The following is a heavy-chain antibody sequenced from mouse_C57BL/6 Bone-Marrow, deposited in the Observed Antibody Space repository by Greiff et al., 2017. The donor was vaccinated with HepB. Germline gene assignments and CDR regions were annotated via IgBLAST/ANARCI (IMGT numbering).Heavy chain of an antibody. CDR2: ISYDGSN. J-gene: IGHJ3*01. CDR1: GYSITSGYY. Sequence: DVKLQESGPGLVKPSQSLSLTCSVTGYSITSGYYWNWIRQFPGNKLEWMGYISYDGSNNYNPSLKNRISITRDTSKNQFFLKLNSVTTEDTATYYCARGYYGNYGRFADWGQGTLVTVSA. CDR3: ARGYYGNYGRFAD. V-gene: IGHV3-6*01. D-gene: IGHD2-1*01.